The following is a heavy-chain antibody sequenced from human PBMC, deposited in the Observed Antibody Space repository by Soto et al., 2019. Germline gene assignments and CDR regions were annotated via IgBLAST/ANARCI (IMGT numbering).Heavy chain of an antibody. Sequence: PSETLSLTCTVYSDSSGSGNKYKRWIRQAPGKILEWIGYIFSRVTTYNSSSNKSRLTMPLATSQNHCILKLNSVKAANTSVYFCAKLPSPFDFYSSIDCWGQG. CDR3: AKLPSPFDFYSSIDC. CDR2: IFSRVTT. J-gene: IGHJ4*03. V-gene: IGHV4-30-4*02. CDR1: SDSSGSGNKY. D-gene: IGHD5-18*01.